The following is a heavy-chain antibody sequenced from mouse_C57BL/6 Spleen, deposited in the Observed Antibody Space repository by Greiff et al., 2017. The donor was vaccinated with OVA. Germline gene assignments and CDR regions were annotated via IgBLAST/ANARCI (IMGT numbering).Heavy chain of an antibody. V-gene: IGHV1-18*01. CDR1: GYTFTDYN. D-gene: IGHD1-1*01. Sequence: EVQLVESGPELVKPGASVKIPCKASGYTFTDYNMDWVKQSHGKSLEWIGDINPNNGGTIYNQKFKGKATLTVDKSSSTAYMELRSLTSEDTAVYYCARGNYYGSSFDYWGQGTTLTVSS. J-gene: IGHJ2*01. CDR3: ARGNYYGSSFDY. CDR2: INPNNGGT.